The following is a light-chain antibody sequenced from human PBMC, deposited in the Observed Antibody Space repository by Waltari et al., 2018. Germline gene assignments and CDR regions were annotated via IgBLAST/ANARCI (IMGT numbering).Light chain of an antibody. V-gene: IGKV3-20*01. CDR2: VAS. Sequence: EIVLSPSPRRPSSFPGERVTLSCRASQRVSRSVAWYQHKPGQAARLLIFVASNRATGIPDRFSGSGSGTDFSLTISRLEPEDFAIYYCQHYVSLPETFGQGTKVEIK. J-gene: IGKJ1*01. CDR1: QRVSRS. CDR3: QHYVSLPET.